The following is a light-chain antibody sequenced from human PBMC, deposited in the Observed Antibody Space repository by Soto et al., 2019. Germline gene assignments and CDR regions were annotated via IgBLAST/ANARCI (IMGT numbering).Light chain of an antibody. Sequence: QSVLTQPRSVSGSPGQSVTISCTGTSSDVGDYNYVSWYQQHPGKAPKLMIYDINKRPSGVPDRFSGSKSGNTASLTISGLQAEDEADYYCQSYDNILSGPLFGGGTKLTVL. CDR2: DIN. V-gene: IGLV2-11*01. CDR3: QSYDNILSGPL. J-gene: IGLJ3*02. CDR1: SSDVGDYNY.